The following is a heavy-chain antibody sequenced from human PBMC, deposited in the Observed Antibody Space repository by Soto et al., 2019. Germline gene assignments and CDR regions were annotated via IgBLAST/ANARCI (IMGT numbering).Heavy chain of an antibody. CDR3: ARDRGGYCSGGSCYAFDF. V-gene: IGHV3-48*01. CDR2: ISSSSSTI. Sequence: GGSLRLSCAPSGFTFSTFSMNWVRQAPGKGLEWVSYISSSSSTIYYADSVKGRFTISRDNAKNLLYLQMNSLRAEDTAVYYCARDRGGYCSGGSCYAFDFWGQGTLVTVSS. D-gene: IGHD2-15*01. J-gene: IGHJ4*02. CDR1: GFTFSTFS.